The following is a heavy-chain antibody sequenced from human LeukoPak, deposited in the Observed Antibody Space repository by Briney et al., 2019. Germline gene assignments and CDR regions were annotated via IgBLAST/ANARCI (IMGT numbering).Heavy chain of an antibody. CDR3: AKDRGVVGATSFDY. J-gene: IGHJ4*02. V-gene: IGHV3-23*01. Sequence: GGSLRLSCAASGFTFSSYAMSWVRQGPGKGLEWVSAISGSGGSTYYADSVKGRFTISRDNSKNTLYLQMNSLRAEDTAVYYCAKDRGVVGATSFDYWGQGTLVTVSS. CDR2: ISGSGGST. D-gene: IGHD1-26*01. CDR1: GFTFSSYA.